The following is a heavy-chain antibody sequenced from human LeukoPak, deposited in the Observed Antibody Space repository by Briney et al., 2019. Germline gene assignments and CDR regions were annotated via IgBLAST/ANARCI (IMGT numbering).Heavy chain of an antibody. J-gene: IGHJ4*02. Sequence: PGGSLRLSCAASGFTFSSYWMSWVRQAPGRGLEWVANIKQDGSEEYSVDSVKGRFTISRDNAKNSLYLQMNSLRAEDTAVYYCAREGSSWYLDYWGQGTLVTVSS. D-gene: IGHD6-13*01. CDR2: IKQDGSEE. CDR3: AREGSSWYLDY. CDR1: GFTFSSYW. V-gene: IGHV3-7*03.